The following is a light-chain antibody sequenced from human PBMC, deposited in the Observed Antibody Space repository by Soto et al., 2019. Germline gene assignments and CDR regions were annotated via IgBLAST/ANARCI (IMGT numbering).Light chain of an antibody. CDR3: LLFYDGPSV. J-gene: IGLJ3*02. Sequence: QAVVTQEPSLTVSPGGTITLTCGSSTGAVTSGHYPYWFQQKPGQAPRTLIYDTTKKHSWTPARFSGSLLGGKAALTLSGAQPDDDAEYHCLLFYDGPSVFGGGTKLTVL. V-gene: IGLV7-46*01. CDR1: TGAVTSGHY. CDR2: DTT.